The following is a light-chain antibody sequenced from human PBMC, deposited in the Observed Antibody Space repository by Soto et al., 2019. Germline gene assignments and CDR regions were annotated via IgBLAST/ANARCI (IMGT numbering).Light chain of an antibody. V-gene: IGLV2-23*02. CDR1: SSDVGSNDL. CDR2: EVS. CDR3: CSYVGRSDSYV. Sequence: QSVLSQPASVSGSPGQSITISCTGTSSDVGSNDLVSWYQQHPGKAPKLMIYEVSKRPSGISNRFSGSKSGNTASLTISGLQAEDEGDYYCCSYVGRSDSYVFGEGTKVTVL. J-gene: IGLJ1*01.